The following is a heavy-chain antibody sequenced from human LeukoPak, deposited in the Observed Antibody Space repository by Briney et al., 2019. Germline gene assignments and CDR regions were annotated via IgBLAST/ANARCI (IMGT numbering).Heavy chain of an antibody. CDR1: GYTFTGHY. Sequence: ASVKVSCKASGYTFTGHYIHWVRQAPGQGLEWMGWINPNNGDSNFAQKFQGRVTMTRDTSISTAYMELSRLRSDDTAVYYCARGRFRFYYYMDVWGKGTTVTISS. CDR2: INPNNGDS. V-gene: IGHV1-2*02. D-gene: IGHD3-3*01. J-gene: IGHJ6*03. CDR3: ARGRFRFYYYMDV.